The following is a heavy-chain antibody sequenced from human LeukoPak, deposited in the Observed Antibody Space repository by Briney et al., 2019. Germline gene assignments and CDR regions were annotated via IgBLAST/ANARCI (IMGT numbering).Heavy chain of an antibody. CDR2: INPNSGGR. CDR3: ARDGLWFDY. J-gene: IGHJ4*02. V-gene: IGHV1-2*02. CDR1: GCTFTGYH. Sequence: ASVKVSCKASGCTFTGYHMHWVRQAPGQGLEWMGWINPNSGGRNYAQKFQGRVTMTTDTSTSTAYMELRSLRSDDTAVYYCARDGLWFDYWGQGTLVTVSS. D-gene: IGHD5-18*01.